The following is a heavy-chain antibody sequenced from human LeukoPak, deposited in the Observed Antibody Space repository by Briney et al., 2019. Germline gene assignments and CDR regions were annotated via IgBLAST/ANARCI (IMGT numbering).Heavy chain of an antibody. CDR3: ARVGDQLLYYFDY. V-gene: IGHV4-39*07. Sequence: SETLSLTCTVSGGSISSSSYYWGWIRQPPGKGLEWIGEINHSGSTNYNPSLKSRVTISVDTSKNQFSLKLSSVTAADTAVYYCARVGDQLLYYFDYWGQGTLVTVSS. CDR1: GGSISSSSYY. CDR2: INHSGST. J-gene: IGHJ4*02. D-gene: IGHD2-2*01.